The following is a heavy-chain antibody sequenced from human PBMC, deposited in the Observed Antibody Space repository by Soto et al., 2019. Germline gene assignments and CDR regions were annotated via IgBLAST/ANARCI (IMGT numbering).Heavy chain of an antibody. CDR1: GFIFTNYW. CDR2: VKDDGTEQ. V-gene: IGHV3-7*03. CDR3: ARDTPGDEGAFFDY. Sequence: VGSLRLSCAASGFIFTNYWMTWVRQPPGKGLEWVASVKDDGTEQYYVDSVKGRFIISRDNSKNSVYLHMNDLRGEDTAFYYCARDTPGDEGAFFDYWGQGALVTVSS. J-gene: IGHJ4*02. D-gene: IGHD7-27*01.